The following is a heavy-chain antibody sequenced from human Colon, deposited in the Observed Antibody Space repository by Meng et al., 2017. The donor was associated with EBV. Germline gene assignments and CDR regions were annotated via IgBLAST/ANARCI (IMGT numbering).Heavy chain of an antibody. J-gene: IGHJ5*02. Sequence: QVQLQESGPGLVKPSGTLSLTCDGSGGSIRNDQWWNWIRQPPGKGLEWIGYIYYSGNTYYNPSLKSRVTISIDTSKNQFSLKLSSVTAADTAVYYCARAEYYNWFDPWGQGTLVTVSS. CDR3: ARAEYYNWFDP. V-gene: IGHV4-30-4*01. D-gene: IGHD1-14*01. CDR1: GGSIRNDQW. CDR2: IYYSGNT.